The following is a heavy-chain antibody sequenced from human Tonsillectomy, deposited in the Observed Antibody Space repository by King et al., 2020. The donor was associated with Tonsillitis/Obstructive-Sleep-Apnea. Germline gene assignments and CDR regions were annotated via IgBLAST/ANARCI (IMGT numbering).Heavy chain of an antibody. D-gene: IGHD2-15*01. V-gene: IGHV3-21*01. J-gene: IGHJ4*02. CDR3: ARDSRVVAATRNDY. Sequence: VQLVESGGGLVTPGGSLRLSWSASVFTFSSYSMNWVRQAPGNGLDWVSSISSISSYIYYASSVKGRFTISRDNAKNSLYLQMNSLRAEDTAVYYCARDSRVVAATRNDYWGQGTLVTVSS. CDR1: VFTFSSYS. CDR2: ISSISSYI.